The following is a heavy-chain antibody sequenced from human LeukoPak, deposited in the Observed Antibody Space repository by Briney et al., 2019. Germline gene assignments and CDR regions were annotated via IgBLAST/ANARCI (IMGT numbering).Heavy chain of an antibody. CDR3: ARYQYARLRRVFDP. V-gene: IGHV1-2*02. CDR2: INPNSGGT. D-gene: IGHD2-2*01. Sequence: ASEKVSCKASGYTFTGYYMHWVRQAPGQGLEWMGWINPNSGGTNYAQKFQGRVTMTRDTSISTAYMELSRLRSDDTAVYYCARYQYARLRRVFDPWGQGTLVTVSS. J-gene: IGHJ5*02. CDR1: GYTFTGYY.